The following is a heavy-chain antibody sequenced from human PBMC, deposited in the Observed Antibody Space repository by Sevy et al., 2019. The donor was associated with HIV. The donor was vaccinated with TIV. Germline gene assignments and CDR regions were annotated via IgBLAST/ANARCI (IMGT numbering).Heavy chain of an antibody. CDR3: ANEATEHHYSDY. J-gene: IGHJ4*02. Sequence: GGSLRLSCVASGFTFSSYSMRWVRQAPGKGLEWVSGIGGSDSNTYYADSVKGRFTISRDNSKNTLYLQMNGLRAEDTAVTSCANEATEHHYSDYWGQGTLVTVSS. CDR2: IGGSDSNT. V-gene: IGHV3-23*01. CDR1: GFTFSSYS.